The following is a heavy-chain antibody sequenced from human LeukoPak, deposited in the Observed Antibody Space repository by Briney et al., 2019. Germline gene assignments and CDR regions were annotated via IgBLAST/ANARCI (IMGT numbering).Heavy chain of an antibody. CDR3: ARNLIPEQLVLNF. CDR2: IYYTGST. V-gene: IGHV4-59*01. CDR1: GGSFSGYY. J-gene: IGHJ4*02. D-gene: IGHD6-13*01. Sequence: SETLSLTCAVYGGSFSGYYWSWIRQPPGKGLEWIGYIYYTGSTNYNPSLKSRVTMSVDTSKNQFSLNLRSVTPEDTAVYYCARNLIPEQLVLNFWGQGTLVTVSS.